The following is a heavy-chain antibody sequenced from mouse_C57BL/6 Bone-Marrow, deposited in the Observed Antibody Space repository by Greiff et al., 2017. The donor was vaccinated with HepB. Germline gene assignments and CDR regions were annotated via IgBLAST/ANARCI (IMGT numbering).Heavy chain of an antibody. CDR2: IYPRSGNT. D-gene: IGHD3-2*02. V-gene: IGHV1-81*01. CDR3: ARGLLLDSSGTGFAY. CDR1: GYTFTSYC. J-gene: IGHJ3*01. Sequence: VQLQQSGAELARPGASVKLSCKASGYTFTSYCISWVKQRTGQGLEWIGEIYPRSGNTYYNEKFKGKATLTADKSSSTAYMELRSLTSEDSAVYFCARGLLLDSSGTGFAYWGQGTLVTVSA.